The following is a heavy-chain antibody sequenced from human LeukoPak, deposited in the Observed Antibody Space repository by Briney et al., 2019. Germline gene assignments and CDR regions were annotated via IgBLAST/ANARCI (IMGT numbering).Heavy chain of an antibody. J-gene: IGHJ6*03. CDR1: GFTFSSHW. D-gene: IGHD6-13*01. CDR2: ISSSGSTI. V-gene: IGHV3-48*03. CDR3: AGGSSSWFNYYYYYYMDV. Sequence: GGSLRLSCAASGFTFSSHWMNWVRQAPGKGLEWVPYISSSGSTIYYADSVKGRFTISRDNAKNSLYLQMNSLRAEDTAVYYCAGGSSSWFNYYYYYYMDVWGKGTTVTISS.